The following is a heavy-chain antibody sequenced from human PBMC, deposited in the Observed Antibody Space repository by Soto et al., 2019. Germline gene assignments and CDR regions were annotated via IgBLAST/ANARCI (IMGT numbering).Heavy chain of an antibody. Sequence: SETLSLTCTVSGGSISSSSYYWGWIRQPPGKGLEWIGSIYYSGSTYYNPSLKSRVTISVDTSKNQFSLKLSSVTAADTAVYYCARNTGNIAARTFDYWGQGALVTGSS. CDR1: GGSISSSSYY. D-gene: IGHD6-6*01. CDR2: IYYSGST. CDR3: ARNTGNIAARTFDY. J-gene: IGHJ4*02. V-gene: IGHV4-39*01.